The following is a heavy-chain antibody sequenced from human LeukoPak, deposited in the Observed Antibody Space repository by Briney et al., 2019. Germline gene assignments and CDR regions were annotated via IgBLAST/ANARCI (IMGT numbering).Heavy chain of an antibody. D-gene: IGHD5-18*01. Sequence: EASVKVSCKASGFTFTGYYMHWVRQAPGQGLEWMGRINPNSGGTNYAQKFQGRVTMTRDTSISTAYMELSRLRSDDTAVYYCARVGYSSLAFDIWGQGTMVTVSS. CDR1: GFTFTGYY. V-gene: IGHV1-2*06. CDR2: INPNSGGT. CDR3: ARVGYSSLAFDI. J-gene: IGHJ3*02.